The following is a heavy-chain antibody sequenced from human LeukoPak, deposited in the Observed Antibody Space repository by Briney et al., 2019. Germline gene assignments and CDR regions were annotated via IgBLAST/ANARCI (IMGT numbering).Heavy chain of an antibody. CDR2: ISYDGSNK. D-gene: IGHD3-10*01. Sequence: GGSLRLSCAASGFTFSSYGMHWVCQAPGKGLEWEAVISYDGSNKYYADSVKGRFTISRDNSKNTLYLQMNSLRAEDTAVYYCAKDNHHYYGSGTHFDYWGQGTLVTVSS. J-gene: IGHJ4*02. CDR1: GFTFSSYG. CDR3: AKDNHHYYGSGTHFDY. V-gene: IGHV3-30*18.